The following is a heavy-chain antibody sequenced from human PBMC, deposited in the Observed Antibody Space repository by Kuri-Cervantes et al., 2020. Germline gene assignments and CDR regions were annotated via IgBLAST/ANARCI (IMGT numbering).Heavy chain of an antibody. D-gene: IGHD2-15*01. CDR2: IYWNDDK. J-gene: IGHJ6*02. Sequence: SGPTLVHPTQTLTLPCPFSGFSLSTSGVGVGWIRPPPGKVLEWLALIYWNDDKRYSPSLKSRLTITKDTSKNQVVLTMTNMDPVDTATYYCAHGLAGRGMDVWGQGTTVTVSS. CDR1: GFSLSTSGVG. V-gene: IGHV2-5*01. CDR3: AHGLAGRGMDV.